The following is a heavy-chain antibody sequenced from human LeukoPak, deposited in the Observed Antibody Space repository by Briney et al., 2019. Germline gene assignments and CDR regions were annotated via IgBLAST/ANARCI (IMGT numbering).Heavy chain of an antibody. Sequence: RPGGSLRLSCAASGFTFSSYGMHWVRQAPGKGLEWVAFIRYDGSNKYYADSVKGRFTISRDNSKNTLYLQMNSLRAEDTAVYYCARDHGYTLDYWGQGTLVTVSS. J-gene: IGHJ4*02. CDR1: GFTFSSYG. CDR3: ARDHGYTLDY. V-gene: IGHV3-30*02. D-gene: IGHD6-13*01. CDR2: IRYDGSNK.